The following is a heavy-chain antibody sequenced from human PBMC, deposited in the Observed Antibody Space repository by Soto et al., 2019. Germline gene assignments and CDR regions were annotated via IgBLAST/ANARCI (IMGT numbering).Heavy chain of an antibody. Sequence: QITLNESGPTQVKPRQTLTLTCTFSGFSLTTSGVGVGWIRQSPGKAPERLALLYWDDDKRYSPSLKSRLTITTDTSKNQVVLTMADLDPAATATYYCAHRVLRTVFGMVTTTAIDFDFWGQGTPVAVSS. CDR1: GFSLTTSGVG. CDR3: AHRVLRTVFGMVTTTAIDFDF. D-gene: IGHD3-3*01. CDR2: LYWDDDK. V-gene: IGHV2-5*02. J-gene: IGHJ4*02.